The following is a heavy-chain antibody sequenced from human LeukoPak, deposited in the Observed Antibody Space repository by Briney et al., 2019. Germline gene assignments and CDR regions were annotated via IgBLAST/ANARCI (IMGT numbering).Heavy chain of an antibody. J-gene: IGHJ3*02. CDR1: GGSISSGGYS. CDR3: ARDRVQEDAFDI. Sequence: TLSLTCAVSGGSISSGGYSWSWIRQPPGKGLEWIGYIYHSGSTYYNPSLKSRVTISVDRSKNQFSLKLSSVTAADTAVYYCARDRVQEDAFDIWGQGTMVTVSS. CDR2: IYHSGST. D-gene: IGHD1-1*01. V-gene: IGHV4-30-2*01.